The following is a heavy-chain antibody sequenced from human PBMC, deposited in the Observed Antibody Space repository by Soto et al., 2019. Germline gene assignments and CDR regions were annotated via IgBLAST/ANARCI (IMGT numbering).Heavy chain of an antibody. V-gene: IGHV4-34*01. CDR3: ARGEGDCSGGSCYWD. Sequence: QVQLQQWGAGLLKPSETLSLTCAVYGGSFSGYYWSWIRQPPGKGLEWIGEINHSGSTNYNPSLKSRVTISVDTSKNQFSLKLSSVTAADTTVYYCARGEGDCSGGSCYWDWGQGTLVTVSS. D-gene: IGHD2-15*01. CDR1: GGSFSGYY. J-gene: IGHJ4*02. CDR2: INHSGST.